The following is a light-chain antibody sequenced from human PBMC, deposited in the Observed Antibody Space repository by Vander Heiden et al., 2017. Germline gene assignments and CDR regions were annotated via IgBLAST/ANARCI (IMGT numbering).Light chain of an antibody. CDR2: PAS. CDR1: QGISSW. V-gene: IGKV1-12*01. Sequence: DIQMTQSPSSVSASVGDRVTITCRASQGISSWLGWYQQKPGKAPNLLIYPASSLQSGVPSRFSGSESGTDFTLTISSLQPEDFATYYCQQASSFPLTFGGGTKVEIK. CDR3: QQASSFPLT. J-gene: IGKJ4*01.